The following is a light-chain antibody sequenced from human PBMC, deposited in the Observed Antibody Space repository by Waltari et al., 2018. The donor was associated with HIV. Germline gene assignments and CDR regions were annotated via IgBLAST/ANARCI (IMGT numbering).Light chain of an antibody. Sequence: QSVLTQPPSVSAAPGETVIISCSGSSSNIGNNYVSWYQQLPGSAPKLFIYGVGCRLSGIPDRCRGCRSGTSATLGITGLPTGDEADDDCGTWDTTLSAVVFGGGTKLTVL. J-gene: IGLJ2*01. CDR2: GVG. CDR1: SSNIGNNY. V-gene: IGLV1-51*01. CDR3: GTWDTTLSAVV.